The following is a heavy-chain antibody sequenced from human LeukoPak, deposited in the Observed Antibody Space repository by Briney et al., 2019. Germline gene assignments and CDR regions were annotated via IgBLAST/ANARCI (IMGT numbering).Heavy chain of an antibody. CDR3: ARDGALLGTDY. CDR1: GYTFASYY. D-gene: IGHD3-10*01. Sequence: ASVKVSCKASGYTFASYYMHWVRQAPGQGLEWMGIINPSGGSTSYAQKFQGRVTMTRDTSTSTVYMELSSLRSEDTAVYYCARDGALLGTDYWGQGTLVTVSS. J-gene: IGHJ4*02. CDR2: INPSGGST. V-gene: IGHV1-46*01.